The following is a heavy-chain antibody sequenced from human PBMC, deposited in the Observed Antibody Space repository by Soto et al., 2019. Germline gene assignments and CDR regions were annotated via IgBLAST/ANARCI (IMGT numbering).Heavy chain of an antibody. Sequence: GASVKFSCKASGGTFSSYAISWVRQAPGQGLEWMGGIIPIFGTANYAQKFQGRVTITADESTSTAYMELSSLRSEDTAVYYCAALSGARMNRKAIAARVWGPTDPWGQGTLVTVSS. V-gene: IGHV1-69*13. D-gene: IGHD6-6*01. J-gene: IGHJ5*02. CDR3: AALSGARMNRKAIAARVWGPTDP. CDR2: IIPIFGTA. CDR1: GGTFSSYA.